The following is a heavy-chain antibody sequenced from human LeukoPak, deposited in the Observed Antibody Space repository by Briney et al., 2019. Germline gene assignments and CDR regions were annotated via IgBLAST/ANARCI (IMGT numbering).Heavy chain of an antibody. J-gene: IGHJ6*03. CDR2: IYTSGST. CDR3: ATHLEWSTNYYYYYYMDV. CDR1: GGSISSGSYY. D-gene: IGHD3-3*01. Sequence: PSQTLSLTCTVSGGSISSGSYYWSWIRQPAGKGLEWIGRIYTSGSTNYNPSLKSRVTISVDTSKNQFSLKLSSVTAADTAVYYCATHLEWSTNYYYYYYMDVWGKGTTVTVSS. V-gene: IGHV4-61*02.